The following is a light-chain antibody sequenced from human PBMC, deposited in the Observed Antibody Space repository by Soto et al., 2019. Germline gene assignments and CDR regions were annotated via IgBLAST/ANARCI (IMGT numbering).Light chain of an antibody. Sequence: QSALTQPASVSGSPGQSITISCTGTSSDVGSYNLLSWYQQHPGKAPKLMIYEGSKRPSGVSNRFPGSKSGNTASLTISGLQAEDEADYYCCSYAGSSTFVVFGGGTKLTVL. CDR2: EGS. V-gene: IGLV2-23*03. J-gene: IGLJ2*01. CDR1: SSDVGSYNL. CDR3: CSYAGSSTFVV.